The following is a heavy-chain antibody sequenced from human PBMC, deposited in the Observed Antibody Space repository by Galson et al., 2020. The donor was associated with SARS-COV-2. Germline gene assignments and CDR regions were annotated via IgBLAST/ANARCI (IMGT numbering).Heavy chain of an antibody. CDR3: ARDSDHDAFDI. CDR2: INPNSGGT. V-gene: IGHV1-2*04. CDR1: GYTYTGYY. J-gene: IGHJ3*02. Sequence: AAVKASCKASGYTYTGYYIHRVRQALGQGLEWMGWINPNSGGTNYAQIFQDWVTMTRDTSISTVYMELIRLRTDDTAVYYCARDSDHDAFDIWSQGTIVTVSS.